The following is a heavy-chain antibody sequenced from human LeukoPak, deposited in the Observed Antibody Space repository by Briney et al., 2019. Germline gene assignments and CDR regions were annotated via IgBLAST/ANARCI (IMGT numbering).Heavy chain of an antibody. CDR2: INAGNGNT. J-gene: IGHJ4*02. CDR3: ARRSSSWSEFDY. CDR1: GCTFTSYA. Sequence: ASVKVSFKASGCTFTSYAMHWVRQARGQRREWMGWINAGNGNTEYSRKFQGRVTITRHTSASTAYMELSSLRSEDTAVYYCARRSSSWSEFDYWGQGTLVTVSS. V-gene: IGHV1-3*01. D-gene: IGHD6-6*01.